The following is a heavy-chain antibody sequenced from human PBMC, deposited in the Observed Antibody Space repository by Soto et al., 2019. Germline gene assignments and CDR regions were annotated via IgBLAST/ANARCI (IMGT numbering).Heavy chain of an antibody. CDR3: ARDASASFP. D-gene: IGHD3-10*01. CDR1: GGSISSYY. J-gene: IGHJ5*02. V-gene: IGHV4-59*01. CDR2: IYYSGST. Sequence: SETLSLTCTVSGGSISSYYWSWIRQPPGKGLEWIGYIYYSGSTNYNPSLKSRVTISVDTSKNQFSLKLGSVTAADTAMYYCARDASASFPWGQGTLITFSS.